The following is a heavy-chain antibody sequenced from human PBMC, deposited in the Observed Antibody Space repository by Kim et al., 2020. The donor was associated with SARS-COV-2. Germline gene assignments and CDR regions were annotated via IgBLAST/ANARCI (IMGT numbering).Heavy chain of an antibody. CDR1: GGTFSSYA. J-gene: IGHJ6*02. V-gene: IGHV1-69*13. D-gene: IGHD5-18*01. CDR2: IIPIFGTA. CDR3: ASPGGYSYEAYYYYGMDV. Sequence: SVKVSCKASGGTFSSYAISWVRQAPGQGLEWMGGIIPIFGTANYAQKFQGRVTITADESTSTAYMELSSLRSEDTAVYYCASPGGYSYEAYYYYGMDVWGQGTTVTVSS.